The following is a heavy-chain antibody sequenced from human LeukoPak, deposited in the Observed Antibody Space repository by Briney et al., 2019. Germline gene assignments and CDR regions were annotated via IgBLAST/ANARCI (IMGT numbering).Heavy chain of an antibody. CDR2: ISYDGSNK. V-gene: IGHV3-30*04. Sequence: GSPRLSCAASGFTFSSYAMHWVRQAPGKGLEWVAVISYDGSNKYYADSVKGRFTISRDNSKNTLYLQMNSLRAEDTAVYYCARDGLNSWDAFDIWGQGTMVTVSS. D-gene: IGHD2-15*01. CDR1: GFTFSSYA. J-gene: IGHJ3*02. CDR3: ARDGLNSWDAFDI.